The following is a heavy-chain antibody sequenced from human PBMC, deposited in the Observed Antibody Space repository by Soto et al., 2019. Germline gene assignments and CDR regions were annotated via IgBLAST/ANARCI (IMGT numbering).Heavy chain of an antibody. V-gene: IGHV1-2*04. Sequence: QVVLVQSGAEVKKPGASVEVSCKASGYKFTDYYIHWVRQAPGQGPEWMGWVNPKRGDAVYAQKFQGWVTMTRDTATTTAYLEVNRLMSDDTAVYYCARDPGIPGRYWYFDLWGRGTLVTVSS. CDR2: VNPKRGDA. D-gene: IGHD1-20*01. CDR3: ARDPGIPGRYWYFDL. J-gene: IGHJ2*01. CDR1: GYKFTDYY.